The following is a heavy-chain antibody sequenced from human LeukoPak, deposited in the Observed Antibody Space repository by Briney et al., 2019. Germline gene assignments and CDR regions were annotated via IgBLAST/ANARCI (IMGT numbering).Heavy chain of an antibody. CDR1: GFTFSSYS. CDR3: ARGRPSLDGYNYFDY. V-gene: IGHV3-21*01. J-gene: IGHJ4*02. Sequence: GGSLRLSCAASGFTFSSYSMNWVRQAPGKGLEWVSSISSSSSYIYYADSVKGRFTISRDNAKNSLYLQMNSLRAEDTAVYYCARGRPSLDGYNYFDYWGQGTLVTVSS. D-gene: IGHD5-24*01. CDR2: ISSSSSYI.